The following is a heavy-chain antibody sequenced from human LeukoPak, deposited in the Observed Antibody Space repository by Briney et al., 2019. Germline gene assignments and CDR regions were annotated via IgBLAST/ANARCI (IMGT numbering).Heavy chain of an antibody. Sequence: GGSLRLSCAASGFTFSDYYMSWIRQAPGKGLEWLSYISSSGNTIYYADSVKGRFTISRDNAKNSLYLQMNSLRAEDTAVYYCARDPRAVADAFDYWGQGTLVTVSS. CDR3: ARDPRAVADAFDY. CDR1: GFTFSDYY. J-gene: IGHJ4*02. CDR2: ISSSGNTI. V-gene: IGHV3-11*04. D-gene: IGHD6-19*01.